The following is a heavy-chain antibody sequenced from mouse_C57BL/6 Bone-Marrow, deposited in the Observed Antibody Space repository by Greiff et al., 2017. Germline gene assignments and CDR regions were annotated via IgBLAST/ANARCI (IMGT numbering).Heavy chain of an antibody. CDR2: IDPSDSYT. CDR3: ARDGYFGFAY. J-gene: IGHJ3*01. D-gene: IGHD2-3*01. CDR1: GYTFTSYW. Sequence: VQLQQPGAELVKPGASVKLSCKASGYTFTSYWMQWVKQRPGQGLEWIGEIDPSDSYTNYNQQFKGKATLTVDTSSSTAYMQLSSLTSEDSAGYYCARDGYFGFAYWGQGTLVTVSA. V-gene: IGHV1-50*01.